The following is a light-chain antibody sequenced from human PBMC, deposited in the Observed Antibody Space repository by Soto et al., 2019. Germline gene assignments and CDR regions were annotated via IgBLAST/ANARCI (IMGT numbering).Light chain of an antibody. Sequence: DTQMTQSPSSVSASVGDRVTITCRASQGISSWLDWYQQKPGKAPKLLIYAASSLQSGVPSRFSGSGSGTDFTLTISSLQPEDFATYYCQQPNSFPWTFGQGNKVEMK. CDR2: AAS. J-gene: IGKJ1*01. CDR3: QQPNSFPWT. V-gene: IGKV1-12*01. CDR1: QGISSW.